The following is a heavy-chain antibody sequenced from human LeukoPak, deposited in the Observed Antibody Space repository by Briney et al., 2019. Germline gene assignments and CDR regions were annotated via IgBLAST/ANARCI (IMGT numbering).Heavy chain of an antibody. CDR2: INAGNGNT. D-gene: IGHD6-13*01. CDR1: GYTFTSYA. J-gene: IGHJ3*02. V-gene: IGHV1-3*03. CDR3: ARSYSSSPFDAFDI. Sequence: ASVKVSCKASGYTFTSYAMHWVRQAPGQRLEWMGRINAGNGNTKYSQEFQGRVTITRDTSASTAYMELSSLRSEDMAVYYCARSYSSSPFDAFDIWGQGTMVTISS.